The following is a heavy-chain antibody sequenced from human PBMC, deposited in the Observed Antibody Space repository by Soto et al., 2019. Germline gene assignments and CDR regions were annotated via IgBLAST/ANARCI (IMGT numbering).Heavy chain of an antibody. CDR1: GYSFTSYW. Sequence: PGESLKISCKGSGYSFTSYWIGWVRQMPGKGLEWMGIIYPGDSDTRYSPSFQGQVTISADESISTAYLQWSSLKASDTAMYYCARPMTTVTTPYYYYYYGMDVWGQGTTVTVSS. CDR3: ARPMTTVTTPYYYYYYGMDV. CDR2: IYPGDSDT. V-gene: IGHV5-51*01. D-gene: IGHD4-17*01. J-gene: IGHJ6*02.